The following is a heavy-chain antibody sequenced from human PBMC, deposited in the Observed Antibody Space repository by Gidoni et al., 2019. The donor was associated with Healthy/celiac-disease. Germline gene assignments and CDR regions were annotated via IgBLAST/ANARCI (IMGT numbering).Heavy chain of an antibody. CDR3: ARIRWIAARPDYFDY. J-gene: IGHJ4*02. D-gene: IGHD6-6*01. Sequence: QVTLRESGPALVKPTKTLTMTCTFSGFSLSTSGMCVSWIRQPPGKALEWLALIDWDDDKYYSTSLKTRLTISKDTSKNQVVLTMTNMDPVDTATYYCARIRWIAARPDYFDYWGQGTLVTVSS. CDR1: GFSLSTSGMC. CDR2: IDWDDDK. V-gene: IGHV2-70*01.